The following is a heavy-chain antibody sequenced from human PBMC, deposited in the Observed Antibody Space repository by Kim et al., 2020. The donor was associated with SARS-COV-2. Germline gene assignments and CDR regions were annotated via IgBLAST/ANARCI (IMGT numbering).Heavy chain of an antibody. Sequence: GGSLRLSCAASGFTFSSYAMSWVRQAPGKGLEWVSAISGSGGSTYYADSVKGRFTISRDNSKNTLYLQMNSLRAEDTAVYYCASPYDSSGYYLVGEFDYWGQGTLVTVSS. CDR2: ISGSGGST. V-gene: IGHV3-23*01. D-gene: IGHD3-22*01. CDR3: ASPYDSSGYYLVGEFDY. CDR1: GFTFSSYA. J-gene: IGHJ4*02.